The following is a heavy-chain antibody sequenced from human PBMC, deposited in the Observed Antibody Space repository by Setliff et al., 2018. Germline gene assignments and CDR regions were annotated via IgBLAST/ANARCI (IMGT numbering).Heavy chain of an antibody. CDR2: ISYDGSNK. J-gene: IGHJ4*02. D-gene: IGHD1-26*01. CDR3: ARDPSPLGATTRFDY. Sequence: LRLSCAASGFTFSSYAMHWVRQAPGKGLEWVAVISYDGSNKYYADSVKGRFTISRDNSKNTLYLQMNSLRAEDTAVYYCARDPSPLGATTRFDYWGQGTLVTVSS. CDR1: GFTFSSYA. V-gene: IGHV3-30-3*01.